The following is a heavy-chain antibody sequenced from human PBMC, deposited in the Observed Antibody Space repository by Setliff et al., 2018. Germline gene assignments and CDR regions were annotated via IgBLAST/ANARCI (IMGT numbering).Heavy chain of an antibody. CDR3: ARDSSGWSGFSRLVGVYYYYMDV. V-gene: IGHV7-4-1*02. CDR1: GYTFTRYA. CDR2: INTNTGNP. Sequence: ASVKVSCKASGYTFTRYAMSWVRQAPGQGLEWMGWINTNTGNPTYAQGFTGRFVFSLDTSVSTAYLQISSLKAEDTAVYYCARDSSGWSGFSRLVGVYYYYMDVWGKGTTVTVSS. J-gene: IGHJ6*03. D-gene: IGHD6-19*01.